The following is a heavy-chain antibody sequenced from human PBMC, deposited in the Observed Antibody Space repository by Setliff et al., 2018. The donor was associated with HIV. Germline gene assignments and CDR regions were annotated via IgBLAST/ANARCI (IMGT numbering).Heavy chain of an antibody. CDR3: AKEGLGAAAGLDAFDI. D-gene: IGHD6-13*01. Sequence: LRLSCAASGFTFSSYWMHWVRQAPGKGLVWVSRINSDGSSTSYADSVKGRFTISRDNSKNTLYLQMNSLRAEDTAVYYCAKEGLGAAAGLDAFDIWGQGTMVTVSS. V-gene: IGHV3-74*01. CDR1: GFTFSSYW. CDR2: INSDGSST. J-gene: IGHJ3*02.